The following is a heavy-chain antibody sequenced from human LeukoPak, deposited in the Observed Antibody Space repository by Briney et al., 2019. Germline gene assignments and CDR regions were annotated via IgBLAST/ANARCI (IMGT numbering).Heavy chain of an antibody. Sequence: PSETLSLTCTVSGGSVSSYEYYWGWIRQPPGKGLEWIGNTYYSGSTYYNPSLKSRLTMSVDTSKNQFSLKMSSVTDADTAVYYCARLSKGRYFDYIFDHWGQGALVTVSS. V-gene: IGHV4-39*01. J-gene: IGHJ4*02. CDR1: GGSVSSYEYY. CDR3: ARLSKGRYFDYIFDH. D-gene: IGHD3-9*01. CDR2: TYYSGST.